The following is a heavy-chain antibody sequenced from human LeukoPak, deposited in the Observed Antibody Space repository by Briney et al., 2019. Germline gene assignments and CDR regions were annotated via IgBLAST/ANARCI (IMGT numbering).Heavy chain of an antibody. CDR1: GFIVSSNY. D-gene: IGHD5-18*01. CDR3: ARDRADGYNYGDYFDY. J-gene: IGHJ4*02. Sequence: GGSLRLSCAGSGFIVSSNYMSWVRQAAGKGLEWVSVIYGSSRTYYADSVKGRFTISRDNSKNTVYLQMDSLRAEDTAVYYCARDRADGYNYGDYFDYWGQGTLVTVSS. CDR2: IYGSSRT. V-gene: IGHV3-66*01.